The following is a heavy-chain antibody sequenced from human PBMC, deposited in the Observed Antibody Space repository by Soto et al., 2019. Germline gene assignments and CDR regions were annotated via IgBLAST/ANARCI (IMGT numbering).Heavy chain of an antibody. D-gene: IGHD6-19*01. CDR3: ASAVAGAKDYYYGMDV. V-gene: IGHV4-4*02. J-gene: IGHJ6*02. Sequence: SETLSLTCAVSGGSISSSNWWSWVRQPPGKGLEWIGYIYYSGSTYYNPSLKSRITISVDTSKNQFSLKLSSVTAADTAVYYCASAVAGAKDYYYGMDVWGQGTTVTVSS. CDR1: GGSISSSNW. CDR2: IYYSGST.